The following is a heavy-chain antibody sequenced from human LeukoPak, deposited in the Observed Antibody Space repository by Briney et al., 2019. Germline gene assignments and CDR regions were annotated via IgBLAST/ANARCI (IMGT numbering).Heavy chain of an antibody. J-gene: IGHJ4*02. CDR2: ISNDGSNK. CDR3: AKDWSDFHD. CDR1: GFSFSRYG. D-gene: IGHD2/OR15-2a*01. V-gene: IGHV3-30*18. Sequence: GGSLRLSCTTSGFSFSRYGMHWVRQAPGRGLDWVAAISNDGSNKYYADSVKGRFTISRDNPKNTLYLQINSLRPEDTAVYYCAKDWSDFHDWGQGTMVTVSS.